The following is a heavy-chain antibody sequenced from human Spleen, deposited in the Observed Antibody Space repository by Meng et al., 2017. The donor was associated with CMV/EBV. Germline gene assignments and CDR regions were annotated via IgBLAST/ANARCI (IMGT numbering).Heavy chain of an antibody. J-gene: IGHJ5*02. CDR2: IYDSGST. CDR3: ARGGFPWFGELLGNWFDP. D-gene: IGHD3-10*01. Sequence: SETLSLTCTVSGASISSYFWNWIRQPPGKGLEWIGNIYDSGSTNYNPSLESRVTISVDTSKNQFSLKLNSVTAADTAMYYCARGGFPWFGELLGNWFDPWGQGILVTVSS. CDR1: GASISSYF. V-gene: IGHV4-59*01.